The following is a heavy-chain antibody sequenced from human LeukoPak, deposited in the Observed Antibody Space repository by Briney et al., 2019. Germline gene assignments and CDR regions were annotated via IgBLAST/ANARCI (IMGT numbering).Heavy chain of an antibody. V-gene: IGHV3-21*04. CDR2: ISGSSSYI. Sequence: PGGSLRLSCAASGFTFSSYSMNWVRQAPGKGLEWVSSISGSSSYIYYADSVKGRFTISRDNAKDSLYLQMNSLRAEDTAVYYCAKAGSISRYCTNGLCYDFDYWGQGTLVTVSS. CDR3: AKAGSISRYCTNGLCYDFDY. D-gene: IGHD2-8*01. CDR1: GFTFSSYS. J-gene: IGHJ4*02.